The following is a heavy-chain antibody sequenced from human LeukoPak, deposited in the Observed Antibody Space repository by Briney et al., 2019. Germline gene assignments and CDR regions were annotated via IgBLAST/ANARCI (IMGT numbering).Heavy chain of an antibody. CDR1: GCSISSYY. CDR3: ARDYYGSGSYIPFDY. D-gene: IGHD3-10*01. CDR2: IYYSGST. J-gene: IGHJ4*02. V-gene: IGHV4-59*01. Sequence: SETLSLTCTVSGCSISSYYWSWIRQPPGKGLEWVGYIYYSGSTNYNPSLKSRVTISVDTSKNQFSLKLSSVTAADTAVYYCARDYYGSGSYIPFDYWGQGTLVTVYS.